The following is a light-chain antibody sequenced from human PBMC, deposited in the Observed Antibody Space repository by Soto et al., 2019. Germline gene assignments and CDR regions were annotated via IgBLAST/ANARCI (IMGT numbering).Light chain of an antibody. CDR2: DAS. Sequence: DIQMTQSPSTLCASLGDRVTITFRASQSVSSWLAWYQQKPGKAPELLIFDASSLESRVPSRFSGSGSGTEFTLTISSLQLDDFATYYCQQYSRYSWTFGQGTKVDIK. J-gene: IGKJ1*01. V-gene: IGKV1-5*01. CDR3: QQYSRYSWT. CDR1: QSVSSW.